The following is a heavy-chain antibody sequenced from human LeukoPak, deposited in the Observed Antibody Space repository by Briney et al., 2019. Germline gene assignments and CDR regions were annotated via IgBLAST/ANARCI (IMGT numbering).Heavy chain of an antibody. Sequence: PSETLSPTCTVSGASISSGSYYWSWIRQPAGKGLEWIGRIYTSGSTNYNPSLKSRVTISVDTSKNQFSLKLSSVTAADTAVYYCARHRGGYYYYYMDVWGKGTTVTISS. CDR3: ARHRGGYYYYYMDV. V-gene: IGHV4-61*02. CDR1: GASISSGSYY. J-gene: IGHJ6*03. CDR2: IYTSGST. D-gene: IGHD3-10*01.